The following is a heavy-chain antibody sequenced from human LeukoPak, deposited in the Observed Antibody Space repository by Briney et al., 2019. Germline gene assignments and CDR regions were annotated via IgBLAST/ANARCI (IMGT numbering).Heavy chain of an antibody. D-gene: IGHD5-24*01. Sequence: ASVKVSCKASGYTFTSYAMHWVRQAPGQRLEWMGWINAGNGNTKYSQKFQGRVTITRDTSASTAYMDLSSLRSEDTAVYYCAREIDRDGYNRFFDYWGQGILVTVSS. V-gene: IGHV1-3*01. CDR1: GYTFTSYA. CDR3: AREIDRDGYNRFFDY. CDR2: INAGNGNT. J-gene: IGHJ4*02.